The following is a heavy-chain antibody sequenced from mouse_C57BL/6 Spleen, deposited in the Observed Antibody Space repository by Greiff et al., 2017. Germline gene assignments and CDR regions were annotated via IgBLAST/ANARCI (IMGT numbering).Heavy chain of an antibody. D-gene: IGHD1-1*01. J-gene: IGHJ4*01. CDR3: ARRPNYYGSGYAMDY. V-gene: IGHV1-26*01. CDR2: INPNNGGT. Sequence: VQLQQSGPELVKPGASVKISCKASGYTFTDYYMNWVKQSHGKSLEWIGDINPNNGGTSYNQKFKGKATLTVDKSSSTAYMELRSLTSEDSAVYYCARRPNYYGSGYAMDYWGQGTSVTVSS. CDR1: GYTFTDYY.